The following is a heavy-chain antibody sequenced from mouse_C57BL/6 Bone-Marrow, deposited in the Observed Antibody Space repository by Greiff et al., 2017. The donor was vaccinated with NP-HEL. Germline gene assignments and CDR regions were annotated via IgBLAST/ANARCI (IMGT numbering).Heavy chain of an antibody. J-gene: IGHJ2*01. CDR3: TSSPYYGSSYNY. V-gene: IGHV1-15*01. D-gene: IGHD1-1*01. CDR2: IDPETGGT. Sequence: VQLQQSGAELVRPGASVTLSCKASGYTFTDYEMHWVKQTPVHGLEWIGAIDPETGGTAYNQKFKGKAILTADKSSSTAYMELRSLTSEDSAVYYYTSSPYYGSSYNYWGQGTTLTVSS. CDR1: GYTFTDYE.